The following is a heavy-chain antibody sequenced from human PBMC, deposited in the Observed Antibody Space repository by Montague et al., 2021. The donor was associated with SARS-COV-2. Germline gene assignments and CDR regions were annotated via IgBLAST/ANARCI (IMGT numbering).Heavy chain of an antibody. CDR3: GRLLVNTAAVIHYYYGVDV. V-gene: IGHV3-49*04. CDR1: GFTFGGDA. Sequence: SLRRSCAASGFTFGGDATTWVRQAPGKGLEWLGFIRDTSYGGAAEYAASVRGRFTFSRDNPKSIAYLQMDSLKTEDTAVYYCGRLLVNTAAVIHYYYGVDVWGRGTTVIVSS. CDR2: IRDTSYGGAA. D-gene: IGHD5-18*01. J-gene: IGHJ6*02.